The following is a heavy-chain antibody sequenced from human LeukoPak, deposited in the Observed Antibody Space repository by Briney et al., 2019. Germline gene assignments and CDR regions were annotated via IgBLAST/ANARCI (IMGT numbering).Heavy chain of an antibody. D-gene: IGHD2-21*02. Sequence: GGSLRLSCAGSGFTFSSYAMSWVRQAPGKGLEWVSAISESGGYTKYADPVKGRFTISRDNAKNSLYLQMNSLRAEDTAVYYCARGDYYYYYGMDVWGQGTTVTVSS. J-gene: IGHJ6*02. CDR1: GFTFSSYA. V-gene: IGHV3-23*01. CDR2: ISESGGYT. CDR3: ARGDYYYYYGMDV.